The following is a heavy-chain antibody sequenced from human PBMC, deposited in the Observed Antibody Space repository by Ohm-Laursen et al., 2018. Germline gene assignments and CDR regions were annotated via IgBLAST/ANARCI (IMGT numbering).Heavy chain of an antibody. CDR2: IDHSGST. V-gene: IGHV4-34*01. CDR1: GGSFSGYY. Sequence: GTLSLTCTVYGGSFSGYYWSWIRQPPGKGLEWVGEIDHSGSTNYNPSIKSRFAKSVDTSKNQFSLKLSSVTAADTALYYCARGLWWFDPWGQGTLVTVSS. CDR3: ARGLWWFDP. J-gene: IGHJ5*02.